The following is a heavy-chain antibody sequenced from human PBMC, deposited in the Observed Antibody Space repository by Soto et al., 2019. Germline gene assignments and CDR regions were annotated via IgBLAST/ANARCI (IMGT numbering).Heavy chain of an antibody. D-gene: IGHD6-19*01. V-gene: IGHV3-66*01. Sequence: PGGSLRLSCAASGFTVSSNYMSWVRQAPGKGPEWVSVISSDGSKYYADSVKVRFTISRDNSKNTLYLQMNSLRAEDAAVYFCARDVSSGWYYFDYWGQGTLVTSPQ. CDR1: GFTVSSNY. J-gene: IGHJ4*02. CDR3: ARDVSSGWYYFDY. CDR2: ISSDGSK.